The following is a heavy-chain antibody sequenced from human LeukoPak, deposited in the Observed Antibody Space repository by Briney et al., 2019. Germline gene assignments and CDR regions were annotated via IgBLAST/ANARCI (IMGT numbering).Heavy chain of an antibody. CDR2: ISTYSGNT. CDR1: GYTFTSNG. J-gene: IGHJ6*02. CDR3: AGAINMVPDV. Sequence: ASVKVSCKTSGYTFTSNGISWVRQAPGQGLEWMGWISTYSGNTNYAQKFQGRVTMTTDTSTSTAYMELRSLRSDDTAVYYCAGAINMVPDVWGQGTTVTVSS. D-gene: IGHD3-10*01. V-gene: IGHV1-18*01.